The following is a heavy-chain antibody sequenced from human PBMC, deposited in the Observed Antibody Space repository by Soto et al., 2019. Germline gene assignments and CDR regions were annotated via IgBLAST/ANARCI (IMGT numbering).Heavy chain of an antibody. J-gene: IGHJ4*02. D-gene: IGHD6-19*01. CDR3: ARLPGPEPQWLVVRDY. CDR2: MNPNSGNS. CDR1: GYTFTSYD. V-gene: IGHV1-8*01. Sequence: RASVKVSCKASGYTFTSYDINWVRQATGQGLEWMGWMNPNSGNSGYAQKFQGRVTMTRNTSISTAYMELSSLRSEDTAVYYCARLPGPEPQWLVVRDYWGQGTLVTVSS.